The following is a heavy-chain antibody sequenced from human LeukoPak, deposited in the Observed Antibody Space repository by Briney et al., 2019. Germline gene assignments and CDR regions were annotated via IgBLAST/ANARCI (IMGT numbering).Heavy chain of an antibody. CDR2: ISWNSGSI. Sequence: PGGSLRLSCAASGFTFDDYAMHWVRQAPGKGLEWVSGISWNSGSIGYADSVKGRFTISRDNAKNSLYLQMNSLRAEDTALYYCAKGSFYDSSGYYGYWGQGTLVTVSS. D-gene: IGHD3-22*01. CDR3: AKGSFYDSSGYYGY. V-gene: IGHV3-9*01. CDR1: GFTFDDYA. J-gene: IGHJ4*02.